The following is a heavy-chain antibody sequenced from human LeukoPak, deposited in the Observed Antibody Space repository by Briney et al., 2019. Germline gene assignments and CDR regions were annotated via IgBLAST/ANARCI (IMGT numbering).Heavy chain of an antibody. CDR2: ISSSSSTI. CDR1: GFTFSSYS. J-gene: IGHJ5*02. D-gene: IGHD2-2*01. Sequence: GGSLRLSCAASGFTFSSYSMNWVRQAPGEGLEWVSYISSSSSTIYYADSVKGRFTISRDNAKNSLYLQMNSLRAEDTAVYYCASSGYCSSTSCGFDPWGQGTLVTVSS. V-gene: IGHV3-48*04. CDR3: ASSGYCSSTSCGFDP.